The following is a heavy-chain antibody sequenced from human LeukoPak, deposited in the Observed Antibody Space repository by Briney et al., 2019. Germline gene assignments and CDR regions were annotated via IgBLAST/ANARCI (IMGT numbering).Heavy chain of an antibody. V-gene: IGHV3-33*01. Sequence: GGSLRLSCAASGFTFSTYGMHWVRRAPGKGLERVAVIWYDGSNKYYADSVRGRFTISRDNFKNTLYLQMNSLRAEDTAVYYCARDLEIGSSSYYFDYWGQGTLVTVSS. CDR3: ARDLEIGSSSYYFDY. CDR1: GFTFSTYG. CDR2: IWYDGSNK. J-gene: IGHJ4*02. D-gene: IGHD3-3*01.